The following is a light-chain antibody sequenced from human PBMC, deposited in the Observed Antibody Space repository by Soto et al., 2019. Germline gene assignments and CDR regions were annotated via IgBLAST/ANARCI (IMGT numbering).Light chain of an antibody. CDR3: SSYTSSTTYA. CDR1: SSDVGGYGY. Sequence: QSVLTQPASVSGSPGQSITISCTGTSSDVGGYGYVSWYQQHPGKAPKLMIYGVNNRPSGVSYRFSGSKSGNTASLTISGLQAEDEADYYCSSYTSSTTYAFGTGTKLTVL. CDR2: GVN. J-gene: IGLJ1*01. V-gene: IGLV2-14*01.